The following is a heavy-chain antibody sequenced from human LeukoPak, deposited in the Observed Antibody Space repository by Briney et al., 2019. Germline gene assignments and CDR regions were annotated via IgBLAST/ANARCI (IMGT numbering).Heavy chain of an antibody. CDR3: ARDGGSGYYYVGYFQL. V-gene: IGHV1-8*01. CDR1: GYTFTSYD. Sequence: ASVKVSCKASGYTFTSYDINWVRQTTGQGLEWMGWMNPNSGNKGYAQKFQGRVTMTRNTSISTAYMELSSLRSEETAVYYCARDGGSGYYYVGYFQLWGQGTLVTVSS. CDR2: MNPNSGNK. J-gene: IGHJ1*01. D-gene: IGHD3-22*01.